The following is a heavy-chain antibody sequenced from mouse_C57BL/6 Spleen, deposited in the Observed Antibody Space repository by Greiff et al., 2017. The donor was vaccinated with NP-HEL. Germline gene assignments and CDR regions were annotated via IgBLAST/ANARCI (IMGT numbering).Heavy chain of an antibody. CDR1: GFSLTSYG. Sequence: QVQLQQSGPGLVQPSQCLSITCTVSGFSLTSYGVHWVRQSPGKGLEWLGVIWSGGSTDYNAAFISRLSISKDNSTSQVFFKMNSLQADDTAIYYCARGWGSYFDYWGQGTTLTVSS. D-gene: IGHD1-1*02. CDR3: ARGWGSYFDY. CDR2: IWSGGST. V-gene: IGHV2-2*01. J-gene: IGHJ2*01.